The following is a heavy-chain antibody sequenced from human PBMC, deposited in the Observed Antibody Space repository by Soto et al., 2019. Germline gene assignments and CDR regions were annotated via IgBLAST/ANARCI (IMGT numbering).Heavy chain of an antibody. Sequence: SETLSLTCTVSGGSISSYYWSWIRQPPGKGLEWIGYIYYSGSTNYNPSLKSRVTISVDTSKNQFSLKLSSVTAADTAVFYCARHSGVRGIIKYYFDYWGQGTLVTVSS. V-gene: IGHV4-59*01. CDR3: ARHSGVRGIIKYYFDY. J-gene: IGHJ4*02. CDR2: IYYSGST. CDR1: GGSISSYY. D-gene: IGHD3-10*01.